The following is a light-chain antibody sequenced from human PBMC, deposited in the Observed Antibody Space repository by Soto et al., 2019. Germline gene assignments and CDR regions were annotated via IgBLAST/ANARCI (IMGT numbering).Light chain of an antibody. CDR3: QHYGHALWA. Sequence: EIVMTQSPATLSVSPGERATLSCRASQSVSSNLAWYQQKPGQAPRLLMYGASTRATGIPARFSGSGSGTEFTLTISSLQSEDFAVYYCQHYGHALWAFGQGTKVEIK. J-gene: IGKJ1*01. V-gene: IGKV3-15*01. CDR2: GAS. CDR1: QSVSSN.